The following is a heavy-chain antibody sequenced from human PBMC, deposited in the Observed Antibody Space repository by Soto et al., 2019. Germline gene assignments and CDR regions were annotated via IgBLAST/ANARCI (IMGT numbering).Heavy chain of an antibody. CDR1: GFIFSSYG. J-gene: IGHJ4*02. Sequence: GGSLRLSCGAPGFIFSSYGMHWVRQAPGKGLEWVAVMWSEGGDKHYADSVKGRFTISGDNSKNTLYLQMNSLRAEDTAVYYCARDPPDDTSGYFSLDYWGQGTLVTVSS. CDR3: ARDPPDDTSGYFSLDY. V-gene: IGHV3-33*01. D-gene: IGHD3-22*01. CDR2: MWSEGGDK.